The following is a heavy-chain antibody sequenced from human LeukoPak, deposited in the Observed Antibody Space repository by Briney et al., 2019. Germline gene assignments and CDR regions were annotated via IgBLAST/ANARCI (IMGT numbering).Heavy chain of an antibody. V-gene: IGHV1-2*02. D-gene: IGHD6-13*01. CDR1: GYTFTGYY. CDR3: ARDRSYSSSCLNN. CDR2: INPNSGGT. Sequence: ASVKVSCKASGYTFTGYYMHWVRQAPGQGLEWMGWINPNSGGTNYAQKFQGRVTMTRDTSISTAYMELSRLRSDDTAVYYCARDRSYSSSCLNNWGQGTLVTVSS. J-gene: IGHJ4*02.